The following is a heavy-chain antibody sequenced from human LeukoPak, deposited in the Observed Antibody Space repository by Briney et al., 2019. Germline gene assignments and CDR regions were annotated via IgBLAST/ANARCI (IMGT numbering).Heavy chain of an antibody. Sequence: SETLSLTCTVSGGSISSSSYYWGWIRQPPGKGLEWIGYIYHSGDIRYNPSLKSRVTISVDTSKSQFSLKVSSVTAADTAVYYCARGGYSGSDWTTWGQGTLVTVSS. CDR2: IYHSGDI. CDR1: GGSISSSSYY. D-gene: IGHD5-12*01. J-gene: IGHJ5*02. V-gene: IGHV4-61*05. CDR3: ARGGYSGSDWTT.